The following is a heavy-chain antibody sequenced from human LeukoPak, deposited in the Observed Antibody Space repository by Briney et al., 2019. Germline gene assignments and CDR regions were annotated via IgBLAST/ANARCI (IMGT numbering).Heavy chain of an antibody. CDR2: IYTSGST. Sequence: SETLSLTCAVYGGSFSGYYWSWIRQPAGKGLEWIGRIYTSGSTNYNPSLKSRVPMSVDTSKNQFSLKLSSVTAADTAVYYCARAGYYYYYYMDVWGKGTTVTISS. CDR1: GGSFSGYY. J-gene: IGHJ6*03. CDR3: ARAGYYYYYYMDV. V-gene: IGHV4-59*10.